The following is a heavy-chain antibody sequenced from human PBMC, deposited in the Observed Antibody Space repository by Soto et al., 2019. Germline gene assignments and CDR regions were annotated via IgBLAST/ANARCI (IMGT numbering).Heavy chain of an antibody. CDR1: GFTCSSYA. CDR3: AKGWATKADSAFDL. D-gene: IGHD1-26*01. J-gene: IGHJ3*01. V-gene: IGHV3-23*01. CDR2: ISGSGGST. Sequence: PGGSLRLSCAASGFTCSSYAISWVRQAPGKVLEWVSAISGSGGSTYFADSVKGRFTISRYNSKNTLYLQMNSMRAEDTAVYYCAKGWATKADSAFDLWGQGTMVTVSS.